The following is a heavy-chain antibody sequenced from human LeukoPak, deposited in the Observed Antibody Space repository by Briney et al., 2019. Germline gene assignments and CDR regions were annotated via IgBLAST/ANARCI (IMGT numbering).Heavy chain of an antibody. J-gene: IGHJ6*03. D-gene: IGHD1-1*01. Sequence: PGGSLRLSCAASGFTFSGYSMNWVRQAPGKGLEWVSYISGSSSTIYYADSVKGRFTISRDNAKNSLYLQMSSLRAEDTAVYYCARVPSWKGYMDVWGKGTTVTVSS. CDR2: ISGSSSTI. CDR1: GFTFSGYS. V-gene: IGHV3-48*01. CDR3: ARVPSWKGYMDV.